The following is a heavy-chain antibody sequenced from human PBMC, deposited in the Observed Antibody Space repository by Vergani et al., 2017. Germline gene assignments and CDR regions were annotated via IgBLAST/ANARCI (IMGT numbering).Heavy chain of an antibody. V-gene: IGHV4-61*02. Sequence: QVQLQESGPGLVKPSQTLSLTCTVSGGSISSGSYYWSWIRQPAGKGLEWIGRIYTSGSTNYNPSLKSRVTISVDTSKNQFSLELSSVTAADTAVYYCARSPFVVVAAILSWFDPWGQGTLVTVSS. CDR3: ARSPFVVVAAILSWFDP. CDR2: IYTSGST. J-gene: IGHJ5*02. CDR1: GGSISSGSYY. D-gene: IGHD2-15*01.